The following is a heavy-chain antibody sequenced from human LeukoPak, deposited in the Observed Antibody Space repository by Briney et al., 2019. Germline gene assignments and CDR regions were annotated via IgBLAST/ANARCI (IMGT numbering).Heavy chain of an antibody. Sequence: SETLSLTCTVSGGSISSYYWGWIRQPPGKGLEWIGSIYHSGSTYYNPSLKSRVTISVDTSKNQFSLKLSSVTAADTAVYYCARGGDSSGYYSYWGQGTLVTVSS. V-gene: IGHV4-38-2*02. CDR2: IYHSGST. CDR1: GGSISSYY. D-gene: IGHD3-22*01. J-gene: IGHJ4*02. CDR3: ARGGDSSGYYSY.